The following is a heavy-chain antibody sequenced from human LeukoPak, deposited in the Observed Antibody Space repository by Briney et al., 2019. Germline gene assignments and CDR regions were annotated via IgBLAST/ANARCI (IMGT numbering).Heavy chain of an antibody. Sequence: GGSPRLSCAASGFTFSSYSMNWVRQAPGKGLEWVSSISSSSSYIYYADSVKGRFTISRDNAKNSLYLQMNSLRAEDTAVYYCARLGVHDAFDIWGQGTMVTVSS. V-gene: IGHV3-21*01. CDR3: ARLGVHDAFDI. CDR1: GFTFSSYS. CDR2: ISSSSSYI. J-gene: IGHJ3*02.